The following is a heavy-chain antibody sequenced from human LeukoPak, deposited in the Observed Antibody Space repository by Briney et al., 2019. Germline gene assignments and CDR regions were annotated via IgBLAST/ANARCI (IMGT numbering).Heavy chain of an antibody. J-gene: IGHJ4*02. CDR3: ARDNLRWPHSEY. D-gene: IGHD4-23*01. CDR1: GGSFSGYY. V-gene: IGHV4-34*01. Sequence: PSETLSLTCAVYGGSFSGYYWSWIRQPPGKGLEWIGSIYYYGSTYYNPSLKSRVTISLDTSKNQFSLNLSSVTAADTAVYYCARDNLRWPHSEYWGQGTLVTVSS. CDR2: IYYYGST.